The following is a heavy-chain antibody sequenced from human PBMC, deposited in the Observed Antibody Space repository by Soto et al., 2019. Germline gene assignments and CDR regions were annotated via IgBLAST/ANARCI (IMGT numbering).Heavy chain of an antibody. J-gene: IGHJ4*02. CDR2: IYWDDDK. CDR1: GFSRSTTTVG. D-gene: IGHD6-19*01. CDR3: VHRRHTYDSGWFFDY. V-gene: IGHV2-5*02. Sequence: QITLKESGPTLVKPTPTLSLTCTCSGFSRSTTTVGVGWIRQPPGKALEWLAVIYWDDDKRYSTSQKSRLTIATATSKNQVVLTVTNMDPVDTATYYGVHRRHTYDSGWFFDYWGQGTLVTVSS.